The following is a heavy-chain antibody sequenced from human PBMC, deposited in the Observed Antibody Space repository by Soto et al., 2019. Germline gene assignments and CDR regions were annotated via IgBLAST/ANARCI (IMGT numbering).Heavy chain of an antibody. J-gene: IGHJ4*02. CDR1: GFTFSDYY. CDR3: ARDVDADFRTDFYY. Sequence: GGSLRVSCAASGFTFSDYYIHWIRRAPGKGLEWISYISGNGEIIQYAASARGRFTISRDNAENSVYLEMDRLRAEDTALYYCARDVDADFRTDFYYWGRGTLVTVSS. CDR2: ISGNGEII. D-gene: IGHD4-17*01. V-gene: IGHV3-11*01.